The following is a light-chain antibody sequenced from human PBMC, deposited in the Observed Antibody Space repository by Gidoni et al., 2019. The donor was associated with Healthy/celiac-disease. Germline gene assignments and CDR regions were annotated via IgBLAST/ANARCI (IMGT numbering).Light chain of an antibody. CDR2: AAS. Sequence: AIRMTQSPSSFSASTGDRVTITCRASQGISSYLAWYQQKPGKAPKLLIYAASTLQSGAPTRFSGSGSGTDFTLTISCLQSEDFATYYCQQYYSYPPLTFXGXTKVEIK. V-gene: IGKV1-8*01. CDR3: QQYYSYPPLT. CDR1: QGISSY. J-gene: IGKJ4*01.